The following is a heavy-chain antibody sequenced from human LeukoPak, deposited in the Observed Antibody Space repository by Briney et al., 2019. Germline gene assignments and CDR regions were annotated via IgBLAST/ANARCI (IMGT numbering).Heavy chain of an antibody. V-gene: IGHV3-21*01. CDR3: ASRAPRSPGAFDI. D-gene: IGHD1-26*01. CDR2: ISSSSSYI. J-gene: IGHJ3*02. Sequence: PGGSLRLSCAASGFTFSSYAMTWVRQAPGKGLEWVSSISSSSSYIYYADSVKGRFTISRDNAKNSLYLQMNSLRAEDTAVYYCASRAPRSPGAFDIWGQGTMVTVSS. CDR1: GFTFSSYA.